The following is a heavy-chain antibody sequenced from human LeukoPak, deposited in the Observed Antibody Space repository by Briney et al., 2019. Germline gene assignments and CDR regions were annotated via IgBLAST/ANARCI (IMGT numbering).Heavy chain of an antibody. J-gene: IGHJ1*01. CDR1: GFTFSNYW. CDR2: IKPDGSEK. Sequence: PGGSLRLSCAASGFTFSNYWMSWVRQAPGKGLEWVANIKPDGSEKYYMVSVKGRFTISRDNAKNSLSLQMNSLRAEDTAAYYCARDLGYFQHWGQGTLVTVSS. V-gene: IGHV3-7*04. CDR3: ARDLGYFQH.